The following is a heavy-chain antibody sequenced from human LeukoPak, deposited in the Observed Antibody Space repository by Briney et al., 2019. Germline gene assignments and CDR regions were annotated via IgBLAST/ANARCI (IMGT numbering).Heavy chain of an antibody. CDR3: AKNVVPAVIRSGADF. CDR2: ISSSGGST. V-gene: IGHV3-23*01. CDR1: GFTFSSYA. J-gene: IGHJ4*02. Sequence: QPGGSLRLSCAASGFTFSSYAMTWVRQAPGKGLEWVSSISSSGGSTYYADSVKGRFTISRDNSKNTLYLQVNSLRAEDTAVYYCAKNVVPAVIRSGADFWGQGALITVSS. D-gene: IGHD2-2*02.